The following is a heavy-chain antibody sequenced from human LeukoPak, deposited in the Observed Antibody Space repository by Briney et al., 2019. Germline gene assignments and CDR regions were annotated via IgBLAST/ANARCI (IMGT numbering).Heavy chain of an antibody. Sequence: GGSLRLSCAASGFRFSDFTMTWVRQAPGKGLEWVSGISGSGGSTNYADSVKGRFTISRDNSKNTLYLQMNSLRAEDTAVYYCAKGTWSNGWDVFDDWGQGILVTVSS. CDR1: GFRFSDFT. CDR3: AKGTWSNGWDVFDD. D-gene: IGHD6-19*01. V-gene: IGHV3-23*01. J-gene: IGHJ4*02. CDR2: ISGSGGST.